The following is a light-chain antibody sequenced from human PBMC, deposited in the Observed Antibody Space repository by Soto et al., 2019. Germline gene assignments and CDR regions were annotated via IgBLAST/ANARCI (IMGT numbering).Light chain of an antibody. V-gene: IGKV3-15*01. J-gene: IGKJ1*01. CDR1: QSVNSN. CDR2: GAS. Sequence: EIVMTQSPPTLSVSPGERATISYRASQSVNSNLAWYQQKPGQVPRLLIYGASSWATGFSARFSGSGSGTEFTLSFSSLQSEDFAVYYCHQYNNWPRTFGQGTKVDIK. CDR3: HQYNNWPRT.